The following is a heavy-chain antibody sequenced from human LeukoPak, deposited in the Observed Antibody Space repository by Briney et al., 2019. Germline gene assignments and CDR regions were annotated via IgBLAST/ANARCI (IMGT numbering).Heavy chain of an antibody. J-gene: IGHJ4*02. V-gene: IGHV4-39*07. CDR1: GGSISSSSYY. D-gene: IGHD3-22*01. CDR3: ARDHPDYYDSSGYDLPRVRDGY. CDR2: IYYSGST. Sequence: SETLSLTCTVSGGSISSSSYYWGWIRQPPGQGLEWIASIYYSGSTYYNPTLKSRVTISVDTSKNQFSLKMSSVTAADTAVYYCARDHPDYYDSSGYDLPRVRDGYWGQGTLVSVSS.